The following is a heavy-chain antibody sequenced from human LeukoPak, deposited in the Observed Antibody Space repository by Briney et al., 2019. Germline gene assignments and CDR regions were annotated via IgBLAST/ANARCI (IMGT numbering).Heavy chain of an antibody. V-gene: IGHV4-61*01. CDR1: GGSVSSGTYY. D-gene: IGHD4-17*01. Sequence: SETLSLTCTVSGGSVSSGTYYWSWIRQPPGKGLEWIGYIYYSGNTDYNPSLKSRVTISVDTSKNQFSLKLSSVTAADTAVYYCARGPYGDYAFLNYYYGMDVWGQGTTVTVSS. CDR2: IYYSGNT. CDR3: ARGPYGDYAFLNYYYGMDV. J-gene: IGHJ6*02.